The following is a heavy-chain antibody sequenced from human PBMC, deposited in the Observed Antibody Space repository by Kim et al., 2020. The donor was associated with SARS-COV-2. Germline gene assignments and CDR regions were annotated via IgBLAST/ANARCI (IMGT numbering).Heavy chain of an antibody. CDR2: IYYSGST. V-gene: IGHV4-59*08. CDR1: GGSISSYY. Sequence: SETLSLTCTVSGGSISSYYWSWIRQPPGKGLEWIGYIYYSGSTNYNPSLKSRVTISVDTSKNQFSLKLSSVTAADTAVYYCARLSKRHITMIVVADAFDIWGQGTMVTVSS. D-gene: IGHD3-22*01. CDR3: ARLSKRHITMIVVADAFDI. J-gene: IGHJ3*02.